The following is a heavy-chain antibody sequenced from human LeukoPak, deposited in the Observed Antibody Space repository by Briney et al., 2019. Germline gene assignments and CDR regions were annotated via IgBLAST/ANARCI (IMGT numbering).Heavy chain of an antibody. CDR1: GFTFSSYG. V-gene: IGHV3-30*02. D-gene: IGHD6-19*01. J-gene: IGHJ4*02. CDR2: IRYDGSNK. CDR3: AKDTLGLYSSGWYLDY. Sequence: GGSLRLSCAASGFTFSSYGMHWVRQAPGKGLEWVAFIRYDGSNKYYADSVKGRLTISRDNSKNTLYLQMDSLRAEDTAVYYCAKDTLGLYSSGWYLDYWGQGTLVTVSS.